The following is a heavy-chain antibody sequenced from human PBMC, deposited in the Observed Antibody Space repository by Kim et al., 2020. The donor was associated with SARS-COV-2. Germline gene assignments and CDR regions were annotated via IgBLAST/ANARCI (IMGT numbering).Heavy chain of an antibody. V-gene: IGHV1-8*01. CDR3: ARGRRGAEYFQH. D-gene: IGHD3-10*01. Sequence: GYAQKFQGRVTMARNTAISTAYMELSSLRSEDTAVYYCARGRRGAEYFQHWGQGTLVIVSS. J-gene: IGHJ1*01.